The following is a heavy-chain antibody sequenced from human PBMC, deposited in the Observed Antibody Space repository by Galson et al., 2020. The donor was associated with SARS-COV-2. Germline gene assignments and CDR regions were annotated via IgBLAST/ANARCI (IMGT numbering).Heavy chain of an antibody. J-gene: IGHJ6*02. D-gene: IGHD5-18*01. V-gene: IGHV4-34*01. Sequence: SQTLSLTCAVYGGSFSGYYWSWIRQPPGKGLEWIGEINHSGSTNYNPSLKSRVTISVDTSKNQFSLKLSSVTAADTAVYYCAKTLLRGYRWAGYYYYYGMDVWGQGTTVTVSS. CDR1: GGSFSGYY. CDR2: INHSGST. CDR3: AKTLLRGYRWAGYYYYYGMDV.